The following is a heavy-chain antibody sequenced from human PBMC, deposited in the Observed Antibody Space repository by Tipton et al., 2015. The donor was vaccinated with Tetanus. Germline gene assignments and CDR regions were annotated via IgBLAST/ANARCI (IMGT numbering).Heavy chain of an antibody. D-gene: IGHD3-22*01. J-gene: IGHJ4*02. Sequence: TLSLTCTVSGGSISSSSYYWGWIRQPPGKGLEWIGSIYYSGSTYYNPSLKSRVAISVDTSKNQFSLKLSSVTAADTAVYYCARHSYYYDSSGYLSPFDYWGQGTLVTVSS. CDR3: ARHSYYYDSSGYLSPFDY. V-gene: IGHV4-39*01. CDR1: GGSISSSSYY. CDR2: IYYSGST.